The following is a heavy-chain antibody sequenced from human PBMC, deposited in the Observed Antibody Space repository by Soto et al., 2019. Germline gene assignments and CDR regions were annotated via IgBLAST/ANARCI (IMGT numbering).Heavy chain of an antibody. Sequence: GSLRLSCAASGFTFSDYYMSWIRQAPGKGLEWVSYISSSGSTIYYADSVKGRFTISRDNAKNSLYLQMNSLRAEDTAVYYCARDRDSSSWDGYYYYYGMDVWGQGTTVTVSS. CDR3: ARDRDSSSWDGYYYYYGMDV. D-gene: IGHD6-13*01. J-gene: IGHJ6*02. CDR1: GFTFSDYY. V-gene: IGHV3-11*01. CDR2: ISSSGSTI.